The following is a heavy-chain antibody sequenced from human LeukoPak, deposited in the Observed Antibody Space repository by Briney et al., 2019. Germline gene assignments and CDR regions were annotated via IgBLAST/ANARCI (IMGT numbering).Heavy chain of an antibody. Sequence: GGSLRLSCAASGFTFSSHSLMWVRQAPGKGLGWVSSISPDSGYIYYADSVKGRFTISRDNAENSLFLQMNSLGAEDTAVYYCAPFSAVTHYYFDYWGQGTLVTVSS. CDR1: GFTFSSHS. D-gene: IGHD6-13*01. V-gene: IGHV3-21*01. CDR3: APFSAVTHYYFDY. J-gene: IGHJ4*02. CDR2: ISPDSGYI.